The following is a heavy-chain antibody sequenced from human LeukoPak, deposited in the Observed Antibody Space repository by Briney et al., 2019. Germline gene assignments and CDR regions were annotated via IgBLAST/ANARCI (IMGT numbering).Heavy chain of an antibody. J-gene: IGHJ4*02. CDR2: INAGNGNT. Sequence: VASVKVSCKASGYTFTSYAMHWVRQAPGQRLEWMGWINAGNGNTKYSQKFQGRVTITRDTSASTAYMELSSLRSEDTAVYYCARALRSGYDYDYWGQGTLVTVSS. CDR3: ARALRSGYDYDY. V-gene: IGHV1-3*01. CDR1: GYTFTSYA. D-gene: IGHD5-12*01.